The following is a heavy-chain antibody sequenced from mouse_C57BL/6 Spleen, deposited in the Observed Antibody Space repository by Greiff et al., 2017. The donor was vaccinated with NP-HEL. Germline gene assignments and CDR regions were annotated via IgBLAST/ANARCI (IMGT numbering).Heavy chain of an antibody. CDR3: ARRVGITTVVAPYAMDY. V-gene: IGHV5-17*01. D-gene: IGHD1-1*01. J-gene: IGHJ4*01. CDR2: ISSGSSNI. Sequence: EVQLVESGGGLVKPGGSLKLSCAASGFTFSDYGMHWVRQAPEKGLEWVAYISSGSSNIYYADTVKGRFTISRDNAKNTLFLQMTSLRAEDTAMYYCARRVGITTVVAPYAMDYWGQGTSVTVSS. CDR1: GFTFSDYG.